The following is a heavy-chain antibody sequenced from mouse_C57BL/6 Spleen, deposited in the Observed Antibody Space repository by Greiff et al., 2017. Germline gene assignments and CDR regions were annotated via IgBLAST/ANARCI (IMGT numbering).Heavy chain of an antibody. D-gene: IGHD2-12*01. CDR1: GFTFSDYY. V-gene: IGHV5-16*01. J-gene: IGHJ1*03. Sequence: EVQVVESEGGLVQPGSSMKLSCTASGFTFSDYYMAWVRQVPEKGLEWVANINYDGGSTYYLDSLKSRFIISRDNAKKLLYLQMSSLKSEDTATYYCAREGYYMGYFDVWGTGTTVTGSA. CDR2: INYDGGST. CDR3: AREGYYMGYFDV.